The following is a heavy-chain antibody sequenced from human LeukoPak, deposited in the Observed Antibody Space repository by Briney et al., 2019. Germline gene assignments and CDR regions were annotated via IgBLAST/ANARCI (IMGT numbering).Heavy chain of an antibody. Sequence: PSETLSLTCTVSGGSISSYYGNWIRQPPGKGLEWIGYIYYTGSTNYNPSLKSRVTISVDTSKNQFSLKLSSVTAADTAVYYCARQYGEHFDYWGQGTLVTVSS. J-gene: IGHJ4*02. V-gene: IGHV4-59*08. CDR2: IYYTGST. CDR3: ARQYGEHFDY. D-gene: IGHD4-17*01. CDR1: GGSISSYY.